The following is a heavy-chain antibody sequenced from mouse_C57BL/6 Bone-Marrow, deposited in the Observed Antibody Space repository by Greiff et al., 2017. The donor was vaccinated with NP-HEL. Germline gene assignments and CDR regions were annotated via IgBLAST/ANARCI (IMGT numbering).Heavy chain of an antibody. CDR1: GYSITSGYY. D-gene: IGHD2-4*01. J-gene: IGHJ3*01. V-gene: IGHV3-6*01. CDR2: ISYDGSN. CDR3: ARGRLRFAY. Sequence: DVHLVESGPGLVKPSQSLSLTCSVTGYSITSGYYWNWIRQFPGNKLEWMGYISYDGSNNYNPSLKNRISITRDTSKNQFFLKLNSVTTEDTATYYCARGRLRFAYWGQGTLVTVSA.